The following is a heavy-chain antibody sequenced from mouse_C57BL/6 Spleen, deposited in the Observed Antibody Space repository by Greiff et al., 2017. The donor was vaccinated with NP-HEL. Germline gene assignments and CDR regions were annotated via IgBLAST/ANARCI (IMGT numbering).Heavy chain of an antibody. CDR3: AREDSNHWYFDV. CDR2: ISDGGSYT. CDR1: GFTFSSYA. J-gene: IGHJ1*03. Sequence: EVQGVESGGGLVKPGGSLKLSCAASGFTFSSYAMSWVRQTPEKRLEWVATISDGGSYTYYPDNVKGRFTISRDNAKNNLYLQMSHLKSEDTAMYYCAREDSNHWYFDVWGTGTTVTVSS. D-gene: IGHD2-5*01. V-gene: IGHV5-4*01.